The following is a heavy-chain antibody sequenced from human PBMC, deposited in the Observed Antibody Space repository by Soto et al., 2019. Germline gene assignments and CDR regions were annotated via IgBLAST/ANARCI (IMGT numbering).Heavy chain of an antibody. CDR2: GSPHNENR. CDR3: AREKYLDTRSALDV. Sequence: QVQLVQSGAALKRPGASVTLSCKASGYRFTSDAIVWVRQAPGQELEWMGWGSPHNENRNYAQKFRDRVTMTTDTSTSTAHMELRSLRSDDMAVYYCAREKYLDTRSALDVWGQGTMVTVP. D-gene: IGHD5-18*01. V-gene: IGHV1-18*03. CDR1: GYRFTSDA. J-gene: IGHJ3*01.